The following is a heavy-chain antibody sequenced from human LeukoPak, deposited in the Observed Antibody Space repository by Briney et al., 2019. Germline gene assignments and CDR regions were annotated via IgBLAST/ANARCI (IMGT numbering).Heavy chain of an antibody. CDR2: IFSSGST. CDR3: ARGVSGFSRIFDY. D-gene: IGHD2-15*01. V-gene: IGHV4-59*01. CDR1: GDSISSYY. Sequence: SETLSLTCTVSGDSISSYYWSWIRQPPGKELEWIGCIFSSGSTNYKPTLKRRVSISVDTSKKQFSLELSPVTAADTAVYYCARGVSGFSRIFDYWGQGTLVTVSS. J-gene: IGHJ4*02.